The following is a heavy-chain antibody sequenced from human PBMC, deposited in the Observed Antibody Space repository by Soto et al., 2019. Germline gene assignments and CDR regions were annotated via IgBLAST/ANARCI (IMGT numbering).Heavy chain of an antibody. V-gene: IGHV1-18*01. CDR2: ISGYDGRT. J-gene: IGHJ6*02. CDR3: AREGDVPYYYYGMDV. CDR1: GYTFTRYG. Sequence: QVHLEQSGAEVKKPGASVKVSCKTSGYTFTRYGISWVRQAPGQGLEWMGWISGYDGRTNFAQKVQDRVTMTTDTSTNTVYMELRSLRSDDTAVYYCAREGDVPYYYYGMDVWGQGTTVTVSS. D-gene: IGHD2-21*02.